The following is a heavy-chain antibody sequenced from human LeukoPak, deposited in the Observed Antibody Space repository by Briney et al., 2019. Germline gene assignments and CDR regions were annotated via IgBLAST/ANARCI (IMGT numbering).Heavy chain of an antibody. V-gene: IGHV1-2*06. Sequence: ASVKVSCKASGYTFTGYYMHWVRQAPGQGPEWMGRINPNSGGTNYAQKFQGRVTMTRDTSISTAYTELSRLRSDDTAVYYCARVVVLRYFDWSPEFDYWGQGTLVTVSS. J-gene: IGHJ4*02. CDR1: GYTFTGYY. CDR3: ARVVVLRYFDWSPEFDY. D-gene: IGHD3-9*01. CDR2: INPNSGGT.